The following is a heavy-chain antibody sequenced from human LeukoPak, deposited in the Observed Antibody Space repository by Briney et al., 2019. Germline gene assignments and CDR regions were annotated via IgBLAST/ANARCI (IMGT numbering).Heavy chain of an antibody. D-gene: IGHD2-8*02. J-gene: IGHJ4*02. CDR1: GFSFSTYT. Sequence: PGGSLRLSCAASGFSFSTYTMNWLRQAPGKGLEWVSSISSTSTYIYYADSVKGRFTISRDNSKNTLYLQMNSLRAEDTAVYYCAKIPTGPSYYFDYWGQGTLVTVSS. V-gene: IGHV3-21*01. CDR2: ISSTSTYI. CDR3: AKIPTGPSYYFDY.